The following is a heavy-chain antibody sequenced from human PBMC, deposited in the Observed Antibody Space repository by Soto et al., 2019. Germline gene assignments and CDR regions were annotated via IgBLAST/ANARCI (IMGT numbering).Heavy chain of an antibody. V-gene: IGHV1-69*02. CDR2: IIAGHGIT. D-gene: IGHD6-19*01. CDR3: TRALGYSSGS. CDR1: GGTFSSYT. J-gene: IGHJ5*02. Sequence: SVKVSCKASGGTFSSYTISWVRQAPGQRLEWMGRIIAGHGITNYAQKFQGRVTITRDTSASTAYMELSSLRSEDTAVYYCTRALGYSSGSWGQGTLVTVSS.